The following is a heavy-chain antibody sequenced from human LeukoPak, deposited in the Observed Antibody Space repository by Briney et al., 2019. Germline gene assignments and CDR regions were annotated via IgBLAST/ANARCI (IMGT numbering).Heavy chain of an antibody. J-gene: IGHJ4*02. D-gene: IGHD3-3*01. CDR1: GGSISSYY. CDR3: ARGHYDFWSGYYLPQPYYFDY. CDR2: IYYSGST. Sequence: SETLSLTRTVSGGSISSYYWSWIRQPPGKGLEWIGYIYYSGSTNYNPSLKSRVTISVDTSKNQFSLRLSSVTAADTAVYYCARGHYDFWSGYYLPQPYYFDYWGQGTLVTVSS. V-gene: IGHV4-59*08.